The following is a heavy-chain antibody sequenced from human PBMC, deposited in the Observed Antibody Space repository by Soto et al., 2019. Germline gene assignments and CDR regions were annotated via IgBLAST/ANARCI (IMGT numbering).Heavy chain of an antibody. CDR1: GYSFTSYW. CDR3: ARRKELPYRMDV. J-gene: IGHJ6*02. V-gene: IGHV5-51*01. Sequence: VESLKISCKGSGYSFTSYWIGWLRQMPVKGLEWMGIIYPGDSDTRYSPSSQGQVTISADKSISTAYLQWSSLKASDTAMYYCARRKELPYRMDVWGQATTVTVSS. D-gene: IGHD1-7*01. CDR2: IYPGDSDT.